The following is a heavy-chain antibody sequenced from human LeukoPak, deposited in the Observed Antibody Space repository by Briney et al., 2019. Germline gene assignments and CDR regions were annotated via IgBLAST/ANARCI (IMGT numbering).Heavy chain of an antibody. CDR2: IFPGDSET. D-gene: IGHD5-12*01. CDR1: RNTFTNYW. V-gene: IGHV5-51*01. CDR3: ARHGDIVATIPDYYMDV. Sequence: GESLKISCKGSRNTFTNYWIGWVRQLPGKGLEWMGIIFPGDSETRYSPSFQGQVTMSVDKSTSTAYLQWASLKASDTTMYYCARHGDIVATIPDYYMDVWGKGTTVTVSS. J-gene: IGHJ6*03.